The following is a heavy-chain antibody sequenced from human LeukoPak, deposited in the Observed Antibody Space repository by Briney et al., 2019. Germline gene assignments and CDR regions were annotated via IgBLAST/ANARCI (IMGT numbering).Heavy chain of an antibody. CDR2: ISGSGGST. CDR1: GFTFSSYA. D-gene: IGHD1-26*01. V-gene: IGHV3-23*01. J-gene: IGHJ5*02. Sequence: GGSLRLSCAASGFTFSSYAMSWVRQAPGKGLEWVSAISGSGGSTYYADSVKGRFTISRDNSKNTLYLQMNSLRAEDTAVYYCAKDFTQIVGATVNWFDPWGQGTLVTVSS. CDR3: AKDFTQIVGATVNWFDP.